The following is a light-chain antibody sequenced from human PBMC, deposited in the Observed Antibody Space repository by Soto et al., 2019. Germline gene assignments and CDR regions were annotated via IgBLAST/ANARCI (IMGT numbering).Light chain of an antibody. CDR2: GAS. J-gene: IGKJ2*01. V-gene: IGKV3-20*01. CDR3: QQYGSSPYT. CDR1: HSVSGNY. Sequence: EIVLAQSPGTLSLSPGERATLSCRASHSVSGNYLAWFQQIPGQAPRLLIYGASSRATGIPDRFSGSGSGTDFTLTINRLEPEDFAVYYCQQYGSSPYTFGQGTKLEIK.